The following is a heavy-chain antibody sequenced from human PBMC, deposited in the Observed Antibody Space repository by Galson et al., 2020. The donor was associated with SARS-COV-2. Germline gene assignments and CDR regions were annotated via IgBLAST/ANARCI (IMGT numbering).Heavy chain of an antibody. Sequence: SETLSLTCAVSGGSFSGYYWSWIRQSPGKGLEWIGEINHSGSTNYNPSLKSRVSVSVDTSNNQFSLNLSSVTAADSAVYYCARMKYITTFYYYYGMDVWGQGTTVTVSS. J-gene: IGHJ6*02. V-gene: IGHV4-34*01. CDR1: GGSFSGYY. CDR3: ARMKYITTFYYYYGMDV. CDR2: INHSGST. D-gene: IGHD3-22*01.